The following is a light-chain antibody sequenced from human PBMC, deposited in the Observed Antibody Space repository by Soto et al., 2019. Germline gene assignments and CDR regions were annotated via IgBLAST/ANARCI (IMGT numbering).Light chain of an antibody. CDR2: GAS. V-gene: IGKV3-15*01. J-gene: IGKJ5*01. Sequence: EIVLTQSPATLSVSPGERATLSCRASQSVGSNLAWYQQKPGQAPRLLIYGASTRATGIPARFSGSGSGTEFTLTISSLQFEDFAIYYCQQYNNWPPITFGQGTRLEIK. CDR3: QQYNNWPPIT. CDR1: QSVGSN.